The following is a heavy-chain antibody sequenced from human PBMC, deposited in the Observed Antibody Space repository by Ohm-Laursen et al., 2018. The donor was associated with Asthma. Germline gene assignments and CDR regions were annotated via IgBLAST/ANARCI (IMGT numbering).Heavy chain of an antibody. CDR1: GFKFSDYY. D-gene: IGHD1-14*01. J-gene: IGHJ3*01. Sequence: SLRLSCTASGFKFSDYYMSWIRQAPGKGLEYVSHISSDSIHTEYADSVKGRFTISRDNAKNSLYLQMNSLRADDTAVYYCAREVGETDAFDVWGPGTLVTVSS. V-gene: IGHV3-11*06. CDR3: AREVGETDAFDV. CDR2: ISSDSIHT.